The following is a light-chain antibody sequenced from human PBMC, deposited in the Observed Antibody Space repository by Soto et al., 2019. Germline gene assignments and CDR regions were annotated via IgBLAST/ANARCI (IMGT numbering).Light chain of an antibody. Sequence: QSVLTQPPSASGSPGQSVTISCTGTISGVGGYNYVSWYQQHPGKAPKLMIYEVSKRPSGVPDRFSGSKSGNTASLTVSGLQAEDEADYYCSSYAGSNNHVVFGGGTKLTVL. CDR2: EVS. CDR1: ISGVGGYNY. CDR3: SSYAGSNNHVV. V-gene: IGLV2-8*01. J-gene: IGLJ2*01.